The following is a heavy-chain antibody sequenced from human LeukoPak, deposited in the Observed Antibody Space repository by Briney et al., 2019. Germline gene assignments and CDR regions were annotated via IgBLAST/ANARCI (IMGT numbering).Heavy chain of an antibody. CDR1: GGSFSGYH. V-gene: IGHV4-34*01. D-gene: IGHD1-26*01. CDR3: ARGLGIVGATKWFDP. Sequence: SETLSLTCAVYGGSFSGYHWSWIRQPPGKGLEWIGEINHSGSTNYNPSLKSRVTISVDTSKNQFSLKLSSVTAADTAVYYCARGLGIVGATKWFDPWGQGTLVTVSS. CDR2: INHSGST. J-gene: IGHJ5*02.